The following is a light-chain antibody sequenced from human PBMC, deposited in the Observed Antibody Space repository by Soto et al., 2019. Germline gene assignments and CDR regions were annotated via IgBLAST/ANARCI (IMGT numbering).Light chain of an antibody. CDR1: QSVSNY. Sequence: ETVLTQSPATLPLSPGDRATLSCRASQSVSNYLAWYQQKPGQVPRLLIYDASTRATGVPARFSGSGFGTDFSLTISSLEPEDFAIYYCQQRFNWPWTFGQGTKVEIK. CDR3: QQRFNWPWT. CDR2: DAS. V-gene: IGKV3-11*01. J-gene: IGKJ1*01.